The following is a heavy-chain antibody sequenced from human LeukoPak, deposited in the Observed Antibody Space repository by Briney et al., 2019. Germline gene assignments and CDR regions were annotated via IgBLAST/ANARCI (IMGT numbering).Heavy chain of an antibody. CDR1: GFTFSDYY. J-gene: IGHJ6*02. V-gene: IGHV4-34*01. CDR3: ARVAPVYYGMDV. Sequence: LRLSCAASGFTFSDYYMSWIRQPPGKGLEWIGEINHSGSTNYNPSLKSRVTISVDTSKNQFSLKLSSVTAADTAVYYCARVAPVYYGMDVWGQGTTVTVSS. CDR2: INHSGST.